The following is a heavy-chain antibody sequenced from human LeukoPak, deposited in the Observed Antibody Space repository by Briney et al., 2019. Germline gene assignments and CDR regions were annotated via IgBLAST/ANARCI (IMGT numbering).Heavy chain of an antibody. D-gene: IGHD2-21*02. J-gene: IGHJ4*02. CDR1: AFCLDKYW. Sequence: GGSMTLSCVASAFCLDKYWIRCVRQPPRKGRGWLANRNQERSEIYYLDSVKGRFTISRDNAKNSLYLQMNSLRAEDTALYYCARVCGDWPKYYFDCWGQGTLVTVSS. V-gene: IGHV3-7*01. CDR2: RNQERSEI. CDR3: ARVCGDWPKYYFDC.